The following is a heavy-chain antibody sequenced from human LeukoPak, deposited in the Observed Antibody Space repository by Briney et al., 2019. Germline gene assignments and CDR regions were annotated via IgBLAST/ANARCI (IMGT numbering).Heavy chain of an antibody. CDR2: IIPIFGTA. CDR1: GGTFSSYA. V-gene: IGHV1-69*05. CDR3: ARDQIPAAAIPNWFDP. D-gene: IGHD2-2*01. J-gene: IGHJ5*02. Sequence: SVKVSCKAAGGTFSSYAISWVRQAPGQGLEWMGRIIPIFGTANYAQKFQGRVTITTDESTSTAYMELSSLRSEDTAVYYCARDQIPAAAIPNWFDPWGQGTLVTVSS.